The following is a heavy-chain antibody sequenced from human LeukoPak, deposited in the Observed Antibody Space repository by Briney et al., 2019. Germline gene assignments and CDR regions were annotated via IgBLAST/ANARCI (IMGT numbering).Heavy chain of an antibody. V-gene: IGHV3-30*02. CDR2: IWPDGSKR. J-gene: IGHJ4*02. CDR1: GFSFSSYG. D-gene: IGHD6-6*01. Sequence: GGSLRLSCGASGFSFSSYGMHWVRQAPGKGLEWVASIWPDGSKRYYADSVKGRFTISRDNAKNTLYLQMNSLRAEDTAVYYCAKDSPIAARKSYYFDYWGQGTLVTVSS. CDR3: AKDSPIAARKSYYFDY.